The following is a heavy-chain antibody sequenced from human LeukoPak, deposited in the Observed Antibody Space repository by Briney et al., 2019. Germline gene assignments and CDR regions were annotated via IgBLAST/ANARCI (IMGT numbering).Heavy chain of an antibody. D-gene: IGHD4-23*01. CDR1: GFTFSSYN. V-gene: IGHV3-21*04. CDR2: ISSSSSYI. CDR3: ARRAGGYSHPYDY. Sequence: PGGSLRLSCAASGFTFSSYNMNWVRQAPGKGLEWVSFISSSSSYIYYADSVKGRFTISRDNSKNTLYLQMNSLRAEDTAVYYCARRAGGYSHPYDYWGQGILVTVSS. J-gene: IGHJ4*02.